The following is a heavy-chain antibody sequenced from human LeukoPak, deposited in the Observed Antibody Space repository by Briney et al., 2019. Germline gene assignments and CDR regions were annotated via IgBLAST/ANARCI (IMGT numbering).Heavy chain of an antibody. Sequence: SETLSLTCIVSGGSISSSSYYWGWIRQPPGRGLEWIGSLYYRGSTYYNPSLKSRVTISVDTSKNQFSLRLSSVTAADTAVYYCAPVSEIGSNRVYWGRGILVTVTS. CDR3: APVSEIGSNRVY. V-gene: IGHV4-39*07. CDR2: LYYRGST. D-gene: IGHD5-24*01. CDR1: GGSISSSSYY. J-gene: IGHJ4*02.